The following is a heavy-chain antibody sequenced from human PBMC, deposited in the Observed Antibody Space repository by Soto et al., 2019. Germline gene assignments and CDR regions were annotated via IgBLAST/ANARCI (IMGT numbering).Heavy chain of an antibody. Sequence: SETLSLTCTVSGGSVSSGSYYWSRIRQPPGKGLEWIGYIYYSGSTNYNPSLKSRVTISVDTSKNQFSLKLSSVTAADTAVYYCARVDYCSSTSCYSSLDYYYYGIDVWGQGTTVTVSS. CDR3: ARVDYCSSTSCYSSLDYYYYGIDV. CDR1: GGSVSSGSYY. J-gene: IGHJ6*02. V-gene: IGHV4-61*01. D-gene: IGHD2-2*01. CDR2: IYYSGST.